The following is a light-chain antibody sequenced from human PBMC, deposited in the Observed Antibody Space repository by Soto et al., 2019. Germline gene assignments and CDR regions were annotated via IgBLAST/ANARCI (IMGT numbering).Light chain of an antibody. CDR2: DAY. V-gene: IGKV3-11*01. J-gene: IGKJ5*01. CDR1: QIVSSSN. CDR3: QQRHMWPIT. Sequence: EIVLTQSPGTLSFSPGERATLSCRASQIVSSSNLTWYQQKPGQAPRLLIYDAYNRATGIPPRFSGSGSGTDFTLTISSLEPEDSAVYYCQQRHMWPITFGQGTRLEIK.